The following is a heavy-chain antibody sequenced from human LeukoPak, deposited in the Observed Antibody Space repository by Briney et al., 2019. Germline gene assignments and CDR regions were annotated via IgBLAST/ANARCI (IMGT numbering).Heavy chain of an antibody. CDR2: INHSGST. CDR1: GGSLSGYY. D-gene: IGHD6-6*01. V-gene: IGHV4-34*01. CDR3: ARGRDRLRYSSSSSEYFQH. Sequence: SETLSLTCAVYGGSLSGYYWSWIRQPPGKGLEWIGEINHSGSTNYNPSLKSRVTISVDTPKNQFSLKLSSVTAADTAVYYCARGRDRLRYSSSSSEYFQHWGQGTLVTVSS. J-gene: IGHJ1*01.